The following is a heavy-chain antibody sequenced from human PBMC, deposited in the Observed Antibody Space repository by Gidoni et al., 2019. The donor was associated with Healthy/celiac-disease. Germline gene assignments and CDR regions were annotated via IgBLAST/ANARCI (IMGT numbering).Heavy chain of an antibody. CDR3: ARDKVRYSSGWLFDY. Sequence: EVQLVESGGGLVKPGGPLRLSCAASVLTFSSYSMNWVRQAPGKGLEWVSSISSSGSTIYYADSVKGRFTISRDNAKNSLYLQMNSLRAEDTAVYYCARDKVRYSSGWLFDYWGQGTLVTVSS. V-gene: IGHV3-21*01. CDR1: VLTFSSYS. D-gene: IGHD6-19*01. CDR2: ISSSGSTI. J-gene: IGHJ4*02.